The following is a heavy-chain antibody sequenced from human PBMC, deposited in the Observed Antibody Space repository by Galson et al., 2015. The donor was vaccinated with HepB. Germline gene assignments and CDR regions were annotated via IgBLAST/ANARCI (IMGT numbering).Heavy chain of an antibody. Sequence: SLRLSCAASGFTFSSYSMNWVRQAPGKGLEWVSSISSSSSYIYYADSVKGRFTISRDNAKNSLYLQMNSLRAEDTAVYYCARGSSSTSALYYYMDVWGKGTTVTVSS. D-gene: IGHD2-2*01. CDR2: ISSSSSYI. CDR1: GFTFSSYS. V-gene: IGHV3-21*01. J-gene: IGHJ6*03. CDR3: ARGSSSTSALYYYMDV.